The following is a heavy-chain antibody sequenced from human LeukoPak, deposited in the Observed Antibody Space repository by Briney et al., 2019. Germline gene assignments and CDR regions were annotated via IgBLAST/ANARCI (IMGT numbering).Heavy chain of an antibody. J-gene: IGHJ4*02. Sequence: PGGSLRLSCAASGSTFRNYWMHWVRQAPGKGLVWVSRINGDGSSTIYADSVRGRFTISRDNAKNTLYLQMNSLRGEDTAVYYCATDRAYNTDYWGQGTLVTVSS. V-gene: IGHV3-74*01. CDR3: ATDRAYNTDY. D-gene: IGHD1-1*01. CDR1: GSTFRNYW. CDR2: INGDGSST.